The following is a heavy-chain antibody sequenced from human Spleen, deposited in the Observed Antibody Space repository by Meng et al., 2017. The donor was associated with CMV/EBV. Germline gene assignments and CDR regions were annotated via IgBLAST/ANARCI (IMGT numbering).Heavy chain of an antibody. D-gene: IGHD6-13*01. Sequence: KVSCKGSGYSFTSYWIGWVRQMPGKGLEWMGIIYPGDSDTRYSPSFQGQSTISADKSISTAYLQWSSLKASVTAMSYCARQGGIAAAGTQYGMDVWGQGTTVTVSS. V-gene: IGHV5-51*01. CDR2: IYPGDSDT. CDR3: ARQGGIAAAGTQYGMDV. CDR1: GYSFTSYW. J-gene: IGHJ6*01.